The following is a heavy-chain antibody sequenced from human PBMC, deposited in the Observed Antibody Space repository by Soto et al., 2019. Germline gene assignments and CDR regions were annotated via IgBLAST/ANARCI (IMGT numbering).Heavy chain of an antibody. Sequence: GSLLLSCAASGGVSSGYLRHCVRPVPGKGLVWVSRINCDGRSTSYSDSVKGRFTISRDNAKNTLYLQMNSLRADDTAVYYCARAQYLADDAFDIWGQGAMVTVS. V-gene: IGHV3-74*01. CDR3: ARAQYLADDAFDI. J-gene: IGHJ3*02. D-gene: IGHD2-2*01. CDR2: INCDGRST. CDR1: GGVSSGYL.